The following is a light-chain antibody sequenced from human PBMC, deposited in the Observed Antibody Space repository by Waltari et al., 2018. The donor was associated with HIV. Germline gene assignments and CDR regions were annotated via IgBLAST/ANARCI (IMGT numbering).Light chain of an antibody. CDR1: QTVSSLY. V-gene: IGKV3-20*01. Sequence: EIVLTQSPGTLSLSPGERVIPSCRARQTVSSLYIARFQQKPGQAPQLLIYSTSTMATDSPDRFSGSGSGTDFTLTITRLEPEDFAVYYCHQYGTSPPITFGQGTRLGIK. CDR3: HQYGTSPPIT. CDR2: STS. J-gene: IGKJ5*01.